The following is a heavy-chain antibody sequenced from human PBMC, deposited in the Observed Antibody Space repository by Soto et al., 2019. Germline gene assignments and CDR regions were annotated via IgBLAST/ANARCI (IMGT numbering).Heavy chain of an antibody. CDR3: ARRALAYYYDSSCYYFWFDP. D-gene: IGHD3-22*01. J-gene: IGHJ5*02. CDR1: GGSISSGGYY. CDR2: IYYSGST. Sequence: SETLSLTCTVSGGSISSGGYYWSWIRQHPGKGLEWIGYIYYSGSTYYNPSLKSRVTISVDTSKNQFSLKLSSVTAADTAVYYCARRALAYYYDSSCYYFWFDPWGQGTLVTVSS. V-gene: IGHV4-31*03.